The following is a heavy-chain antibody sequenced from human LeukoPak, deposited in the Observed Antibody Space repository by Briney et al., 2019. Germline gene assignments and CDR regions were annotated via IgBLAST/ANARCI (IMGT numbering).Heavy chain of an antibody. CDR2: IQSDGSGT. D-gene: IGHD2-8*02. J-gene: IGHJ4*02. CDR3: ARDNTGSIDH. Sequence: GGSLRLSCTASGFVFSNYWMLWVRQAPGKGLEWVSLIQSDGSGTTYTGSMKGRFIISRDNAKNTLYLQMTSLTAEDTAVYYCARDNTGSIDHWGQGTLVTVSS. CDR1: GFVFSNYW. V-gene: IGHV3-74*01.